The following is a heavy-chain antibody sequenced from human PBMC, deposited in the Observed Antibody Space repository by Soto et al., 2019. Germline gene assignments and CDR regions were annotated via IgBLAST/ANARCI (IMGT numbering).Heavy chain of an antibody. J-gene: IGHJ5*02. D-gene: IGHD2-2*01. CDR2: INPNSGGT. Sequence: GASVQVSCKASGYTFTGYYMHWVRQAPGQGLEWMGWINPNSGGTNYAQKFQGRVTMTRDTSISTAYMELSRLRSDDTAVYYCAASVGYCSSTSCYGVYNWFDPWGQGTLVTVSS. CDR3: AASVGYCSSTSCYGVYNWFDP. CDR1: GYTFTGYY. V-gene: IGHV1-2*02.